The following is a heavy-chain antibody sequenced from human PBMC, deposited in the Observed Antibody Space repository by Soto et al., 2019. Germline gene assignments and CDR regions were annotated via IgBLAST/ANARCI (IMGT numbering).Heavy chain of an antibody. J-gene: IGHJ5*02. V-gene: IGHV3-74*01. CDR3: ARGPYSGGGYNWFDP. CDR2: INSDGSST. D-gene: IGHD2-15*01. CDR1: GFTFSSYW. Sequence: GGSLRLSCAASGFTFSSYWMHWVRQAPGKGLVWVSRINSDGSSTSYADSVKGRFTISRDNAKNTLYLQMNSLRAEATAVYYCARGPYSGGGYNWFDPWGQGTLVTVS.